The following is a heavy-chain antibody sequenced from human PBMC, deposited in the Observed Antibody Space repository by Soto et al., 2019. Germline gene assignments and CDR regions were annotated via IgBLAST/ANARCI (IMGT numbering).Heavy chain of an antibody. Sequence: SETLSLTCTVSGGSISSTNYYWGWIRQPPGKGLEWIGSIYYTGTTYHNPSLKSRVTISVDPSKNQISLKLGSVTAADTAVYYCARPPPRQWLLYHPRLYYWGPG. V-gene: IGHV4-39*01. CDR1: GGSISSTNYY. J-gene: IGHJ4*02. D-gene: IGHD6-19*01. CDR3: ARPPPRQWLLYHPRLYY. CDR2: IYYTGTT.